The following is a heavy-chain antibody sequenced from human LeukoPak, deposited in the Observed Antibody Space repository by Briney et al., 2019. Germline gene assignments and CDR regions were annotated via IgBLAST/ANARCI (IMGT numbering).Heavy chain of an antibody. Sequence: GGSLRLSCAASGFTLSDSWMSWVRQAPGKGLEWVANMNQDGSEKDNVDSVKGRFTISRDNARNSLYLQMGSLRAEDTAVYYCATYTHWVAGDVWGQGTTVTVSS. CDR2: MNQDGSEK. CDR1: GFTLSDSW. D-gene: IGHD3-16*01. V-gene: IGHV3-7*01. J-gene: IGHJ6*02. CDR3: ATYTHWVAGDV.